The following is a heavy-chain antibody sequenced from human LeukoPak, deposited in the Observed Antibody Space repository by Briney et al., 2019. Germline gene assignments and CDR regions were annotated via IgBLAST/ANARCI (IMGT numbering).Heavy chain of an antibody. CDR1: GFTFSCYE. D-gene: IGHD4-17*01. J-gene: IGHJ4*02. CDR3: ARDPYYGDYVV. Sequence: PGGSLSRSGAASGFTFSCYERDWVRQAPGQELEGVSYISSSGSTIYYADSVKGRFTSSRDNAKNSLYLQMSSLRAEDTAVYYCARDPYYGDYVVWGQGTLVTVSS. CDR2: ISSSGSTI. V-gene: IGHV3-48*03.